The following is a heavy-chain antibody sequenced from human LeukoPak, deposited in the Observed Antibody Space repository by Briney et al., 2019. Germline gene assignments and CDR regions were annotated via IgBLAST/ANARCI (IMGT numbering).Heavy chain of an antibody. J-gene: IGHJ4*02. CDR1: GYSLDTFW. CDR3: ARVREAVAGVPTVYYFDY. CDR2: VYPGDSNP. Sequence: VESLRISCKGSGYSLDTFWIGWVRQMPGKGLEWMGIVYPGDSNPRYSPSFEGQVTISTDKSISTAYLQWTSLRASDTAIYYCARVREAVAGVPTVYYFDYWGQGTLVTVSS. V-gene: IGHV5-51*01. D-gene: IGHD6-19*01.